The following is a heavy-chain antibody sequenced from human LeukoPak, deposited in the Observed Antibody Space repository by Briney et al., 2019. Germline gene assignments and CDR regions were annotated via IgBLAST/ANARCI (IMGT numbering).Heavy chain of an antibody. CDR1: GFTFSSYG. CDR2: ISYDGSNK. Sequence: GGSLRLSCAASGFTFSSYGMHWVSQAPGKGLEWVAVISYDGSNKFYADSVKGRFTISRDNSKNTLYLQMNSLRAEDTAVYYCAKAGYSSGWRNFDYWGQGTLVTVSS. CDR3: AKAGYSSGWRNFDY. D-gene: IGHD6-19*01. V-gene: IGHV3-30*18. J-gene: IGHJ4*02.